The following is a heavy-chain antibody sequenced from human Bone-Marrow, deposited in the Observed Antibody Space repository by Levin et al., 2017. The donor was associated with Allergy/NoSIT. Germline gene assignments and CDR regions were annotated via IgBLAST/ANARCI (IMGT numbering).Heavy chain of an antibody. V-gene: IGHV4-31*03. Sequence: ASETLSLTCTVSGASVSSGGFYWTWIRQHPGKGLEWLGYIYYSGTVYYNPSLKSRLTISEGTSENQFSLKLSSVTAADTAIYFCARGTRGDFDYWGHGTLVTVSS. CDR2: IYYSGTV. CDR1: GASVSSGGFY. D-gene: IGHD3-10*01. CDR3: ARGTRGDFDY. J-gene: IGHJ4*01.